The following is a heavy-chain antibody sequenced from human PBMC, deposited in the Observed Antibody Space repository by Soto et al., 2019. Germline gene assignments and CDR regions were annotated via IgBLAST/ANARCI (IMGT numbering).Heavy chain of an antibody. CDR2: IIPILGIA. CDR3: ASEVVPAAMTSTYYYYYMDV. Sequence: ASVKVSCKASGGTFSSYTISWVRQAPGQGLEWMGRIIPILGIANYAQKFQGRVTITADKSTSTAYMELSSLRSEDTAVYYCASEVVPAAMTSTYYYYYMDVWGKGTTVTVSS. CDR1: GGTFSSYT. V-gene: IGHV1-69*02. D-gene: IGHD2-2*01. J-gene: IGHJ6*03.